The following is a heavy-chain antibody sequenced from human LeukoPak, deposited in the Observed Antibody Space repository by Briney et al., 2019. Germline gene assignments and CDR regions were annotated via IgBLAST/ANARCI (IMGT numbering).Heavy chain of an antibody. Sequence: PSETLSLTCAVYGGSFSGYYWSWIRQPPGKGLEWIGEINHSGSTNYIPSLKSRVTISVDTSKNQFSLKLSSVTAADTAVYYCARGVVGHGDLDYWGQGTLVTVSS. V-gene: IGHV4-34*01. J-gene: IGHJ4*02. D-gene: IGHD2-15*01. CDR2: INHSGST. CDR1: GGSFSGYY. CDR3: ARGVVGHGDLDY.